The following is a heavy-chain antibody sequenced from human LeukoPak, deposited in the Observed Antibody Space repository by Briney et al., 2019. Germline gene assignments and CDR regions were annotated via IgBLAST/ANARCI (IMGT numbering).Heavy chain of an antibody. V-gene: IGHV4-34*01. CDR1: GGSFSGYY. D-gene: IGHD3-22*01. J-gene: IGHJ6*02. CDR3: ARGGPRGTYYYDSSGYQQGYYYGMDV. Sequence: SETLSLTCAVYGGSFSGYYWSWIRQPPGKGLEWIGEINHSGSTNYNPSLKSRVTISVDTSKNQFSLKLSSVTAADTAVYYCARGGPRGTYYYDSSGYQQGYYYGMDVWGQGTTVTVSS. CDR2: INHSGST.